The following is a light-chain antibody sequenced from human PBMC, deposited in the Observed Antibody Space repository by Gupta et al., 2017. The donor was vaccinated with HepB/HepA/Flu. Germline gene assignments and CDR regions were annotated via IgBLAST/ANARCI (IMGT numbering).Light chain of an antibody. Sequence: DIQMTQAPSSLSASVGDRVTIPRRASQSISSYLYGCQQKPGKAPKLLIYAASSLQSGVPSSFGGSGSWTEFTLANGSLQPEDFATYYSEQSYSTPRTCGQGTKVEIK. CDR2: AAS. CDR1: QSISSY. J-gene: IGKJ1*01. CDR3: EQSYSTPRT. V-gene: IGKV1-39*01.